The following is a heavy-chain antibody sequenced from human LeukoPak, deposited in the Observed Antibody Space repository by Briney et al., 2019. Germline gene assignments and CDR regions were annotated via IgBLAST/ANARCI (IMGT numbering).Heavy chain of an antibody. CDR3: ARDSGAAMTYFDH. CDR2: LWYDGSNK. V-gene: IGHV3-33*01. J-gene: IGHJ4*02. D-gene: IGHD5-18*01. Sequence: GRALRLSCAASGFSFSSYGMHWVRQAPGKGLEWVAVLWYDGSNKYYADSVKGRFTISRDNSKNRLYLRMNSLRAEDTAVYYCARDSGAAMTYFDHWGQGTLVTVSS. CDR1: GFSFSSYG.